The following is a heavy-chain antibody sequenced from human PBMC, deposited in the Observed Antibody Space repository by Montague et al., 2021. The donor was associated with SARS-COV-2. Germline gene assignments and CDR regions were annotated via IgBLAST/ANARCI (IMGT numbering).Heavy chain of an antibody. V-gene: IGHV4-39*01. CDR1: GGSISSSSYY. Sequence: SETLSLTCTVSGGSISSSSYYWGWIRQPPEKGLEWIGSIYYSGSTYCNPSLKSRVTISVDTSKNQFSLKLSSVTAADTAVYYCARESGSGSYLVYWGQGTLVTVSS. J-gene: IGHJ4*02. CDR3: ARESGSGSYLVY. CDR2: IYYSGST. D-gene: IGHD3-10*01.